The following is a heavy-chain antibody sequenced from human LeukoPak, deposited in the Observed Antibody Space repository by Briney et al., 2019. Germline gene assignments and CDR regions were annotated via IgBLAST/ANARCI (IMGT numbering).Heavy chain of an antibody. D-gene: IGHD3-16*02. J-gene: IGHJ4*02. CDR3: ARDRSYADYVWGGDRPLDY. V-gene: IGHV1-18*01. Sequence: GASVKASCKASGYTFTSYGISWVRQAPGQGREWMGWITAYNGNTNYAQKLQGRVTMTTDTSTSTAYMELRSLRSDDTAVYYCARDRSYADYVWGGDRPLDYWGQGTLVTVSS. CDR1: GYTFTSYG. CDR2: ITAYNGNT.